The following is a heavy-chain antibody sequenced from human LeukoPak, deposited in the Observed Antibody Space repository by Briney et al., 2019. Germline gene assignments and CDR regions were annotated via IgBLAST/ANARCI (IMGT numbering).Heavy chain of an antibody. CDR3: ARGSRGWLHRQSAEYFQH. CDR2: IIPIFGTA. V-gene: IGHV1-69*01. D-gene: IGHD5-24*01. J-gene: IGHJ1*01. Sequence: SVKVSCKASGGTFSSYAISWVRQAPGQGLEWVGGIIPIFGTANYAQKFQGRVTITADESTSTAYMELSSLRSEDTAVYYCARGSRGWLHRQSAEYFQHWGQGTLVTVSS. CDR1: GGTFSSYA.